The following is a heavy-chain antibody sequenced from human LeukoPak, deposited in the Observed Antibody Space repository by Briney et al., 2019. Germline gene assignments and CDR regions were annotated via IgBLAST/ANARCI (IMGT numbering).Heavy chain of an antibody. Sequence: PSETLSLTCTVSDDSISTSSHYWGWIRQPPGKGLEWIGSISDSGNTYYNPSLKTRVTISVDTSEIQFSLKLTSVTAADTAVYYCARDRAAGYDFWSGYYSDVWGKGTTVIVSS. CDR1: DDSISTSSHY. V-gene: IGHV4-39*07. J-gene: IGHJ6*04. CDR3: ARDRAAGYDFWSGYYSDV. D-gene: IGHD3/OR15-3a*01. CDR2: ISDSGNT.